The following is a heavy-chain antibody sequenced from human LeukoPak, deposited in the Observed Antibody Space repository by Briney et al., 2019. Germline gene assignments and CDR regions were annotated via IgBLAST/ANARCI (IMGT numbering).Heavy chain of an antibody. CDR3: ARDQHYYDSSGYYYGKEGAFDI. D-gene: IGHD3-22*01. CDR2: IYYSGST. Sequence: PSETLSLTCTVSGGSVSSGSYYWSWIRQPPGKGLEWIGYIYYSGSTNYNPSLKSRVTISVDTSKNQFSLKLGSVTAADTAVYYCARDQHYYDSSGYYYGKEGAFDIWGQGTMVTVSS. CDR1: GGSVSSGSYY. J-gene: IGHJ3*02. V-gene: IGHV4-61*01.